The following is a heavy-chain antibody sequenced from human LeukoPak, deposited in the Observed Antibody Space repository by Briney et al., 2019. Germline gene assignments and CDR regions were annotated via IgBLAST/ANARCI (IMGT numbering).Heavy chain of an antibody. CDR1: GGTFSSYA. Sequence: SVKVSCKASGGTFSSYAISWERQAPGQGLEWMGGIIPIFGTANYAQKFQGRVTITADESTSTAYMELSSLRSEDTAVYYCATPQFVVVTANDAFDIWGQGTMVTVSS. CDR3: ATPQFVVVTANDAFDI. V-gene: IGHV1-69*13. CDR2: IIPIFGTA. J-gene: IGHJ3*02. D-gene: IGHD2-21*02.